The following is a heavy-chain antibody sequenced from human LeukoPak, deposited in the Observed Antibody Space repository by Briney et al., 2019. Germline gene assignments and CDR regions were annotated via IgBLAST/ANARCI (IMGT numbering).Heavy chain of an antibody. CDR1: GYTFTGYY. CDR3: ARSAGHCTNGICFTDYYMDV. D-gene: IGHD2-8*01. J-gene: IGHJ6*03. Sequence: EASVKVSCKASGYTFTGYYIHWVRQAPGHGLEWMGRINPNSGDTNFAQKFQGRVTMSRDTSITTAYMELTRLRSDDTAVYYCARSAGHCTNGICFTDYYMDVWGEGTTVTVSS. CDR2: INPNSGDT. V-gene: IGHV1-2*02.